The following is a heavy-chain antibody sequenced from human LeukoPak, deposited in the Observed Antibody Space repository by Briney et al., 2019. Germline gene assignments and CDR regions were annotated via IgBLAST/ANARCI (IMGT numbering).Heavy chain of an antibody. CDR1: GYTFTDYY. CDR3: ATGFWSGYYTFAFDF. Sequence: GATVKISCKVSGYTFTDYYMHWVQQAPGKGLEWTGLVDPEDGKTIYAKKFQGRVTITADTSTDTAYMELSSLRSEDTAVYYCATGFWSGYYTFAFDFWGQGTMVTVSS. D-gene: IGHD3-3*01. J-gene: IGHJ3*01. V-gene: IGHV1-69-2*01. CDR2: VDPEDGKT.